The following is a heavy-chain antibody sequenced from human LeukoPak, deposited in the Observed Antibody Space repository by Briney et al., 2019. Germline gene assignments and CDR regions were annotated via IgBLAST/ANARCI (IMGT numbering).Heavy chain of an antibody. J-gene: IGHJ6*01. CDR2: IYPGVSDT. CDR1: GYRFTSYW. Sequence: GESLKISCQGSGYRFTSYWIGCVRQMPGKALEWMGMIYPGVSDTIYSPSFPGQVTIPADKSISTANLQWNRLTAADTPMYYVPRSGGNYNSTWGEGKMGTVSS. V-gene: IGHV5-51*01. D-gene: IGHD1-1*01. CDR3: PRSGGNYNST.